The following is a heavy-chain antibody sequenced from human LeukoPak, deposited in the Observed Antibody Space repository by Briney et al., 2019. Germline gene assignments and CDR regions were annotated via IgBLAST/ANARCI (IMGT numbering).Heavy chain of an antibody. CDR1: GFTFSTYW. Sequence: GGSLRLSCAASGFTFSTYWMHWVRQAPGKGLVWVSRIHGDGTFTTSADSVKGRFTISRDNAQNMVYLQMNSLRVEDAAVYYCARDLVLGSGSYGQWGQGTLVTVSS. D-gene: IGHD3-10*01. J-gene: IGHJ4*02. V-gene: IGHV3-74*01. CDR3: ARDLVLGSGSYGQ. CDR2: IHGDGTFT.